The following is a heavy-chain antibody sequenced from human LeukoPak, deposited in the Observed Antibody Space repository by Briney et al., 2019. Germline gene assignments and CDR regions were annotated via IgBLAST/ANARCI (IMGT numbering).Heavy chain of an antibody. V-gene: IGHV3-48*01. J-gene: IGHJ4*02. CDR1: GFTFSSYA. D-gene: IGHD3-9*01. Sequence: GGSLRLSCVASGFTFSSYAMHWVRQAPGKGLEWVSYISSSSSTIYYADSVKGRFTISRDNAKNSLYLQMNSLRAEDTAVYYCASGFDEDWGQGTLVTVSS. CDR3: ASGFDED. CDR2: ISSSSSTI.